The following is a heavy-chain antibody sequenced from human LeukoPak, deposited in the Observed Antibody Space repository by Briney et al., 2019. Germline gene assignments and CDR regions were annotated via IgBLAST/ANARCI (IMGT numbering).Heavy chain of an antibody. CDR3: ARALPRLRIAHFDY. CDR2: IIPIFGTA. Sequence: SVKVSCKASGYTFTSYAISWVRQAPGQGLEWMGGIIPIFGTANYAQKFQGRVTITADESTSTAYMELSSLRSEDTAVYYCARALPRLRIAHFDYWGQGTLVTVSS. D-gene: IGHD3-10*01. CDR1: GYTFTSYA. J-gene: IGHJ4*02. V-gene: IGHV1-69*13.